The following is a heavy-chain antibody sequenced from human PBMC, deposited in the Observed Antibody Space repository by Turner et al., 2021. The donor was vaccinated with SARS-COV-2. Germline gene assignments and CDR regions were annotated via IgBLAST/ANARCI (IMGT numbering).Heavy chain of an antibody. CDR1: GFTLSSYV. V-gene: IGHV3-30-3*01. CDR2: ISYDGSNK. CDR3: ARDTGDFDL. Sequence: QVQLVESGGGVVQPGWSLSLSCAASGFTLSSYVMHWVRQASGKGLEWVAVISYDGSNKYYADSVKGRFTISRDNSKNTLYLQMNSLRAEDTAVYYCARDTGDFDLWGRGTLVTVSS. J-gene: IGHJ2*01. D-gene: IGHD3-10*01.